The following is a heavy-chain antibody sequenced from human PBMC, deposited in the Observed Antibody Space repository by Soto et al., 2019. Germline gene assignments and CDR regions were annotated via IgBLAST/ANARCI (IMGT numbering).Heavy chain of an antibody. Sequence: SVKVSCKASGGTFSSYAISWVRQAPGQGLEWMGGIIPIFGTANYAQKFQGRVTITADESTSTAYMEMSSLRSEDTAVYYCARGIDDILTGWPPEYYYYYGMDVWGQGTTVTVSS. J-gene: IGHJ6*02. CDR1: GGTFSSYA. D-gene: IGHD3-9*01. CDR2: IIPIFGTA. CDR3: ARGIDDILTGWPPEYYYYYGMDV. V-gene: IGHV1-69*13.